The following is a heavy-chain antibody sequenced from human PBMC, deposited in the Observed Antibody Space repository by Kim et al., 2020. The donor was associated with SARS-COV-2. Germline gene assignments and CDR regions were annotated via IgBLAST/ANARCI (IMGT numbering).Heavy chain of an antibody. V-gene: IGHV1-69*06. D-gene: IGHD4-17*01. CDR3: ARAGYGNYAHLYYYYYGLDV. Sequence: SVKVSCKASGGTFSSYAISWVRQAPGQGLEWMGGIIPIFGTTNYAQKFQGRVTITADTSTGTAYMELSSLRSEDTAVYHCARAGYGNYAHLYYYYYGLDVWGQGTTVTVSS. J-gene: IGHJ6*02. CDR1: GGTFSSYA. CDR2: IIPIFGTT.